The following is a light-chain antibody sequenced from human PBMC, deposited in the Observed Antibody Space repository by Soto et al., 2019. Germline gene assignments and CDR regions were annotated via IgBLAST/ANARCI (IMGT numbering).Light chain of an antibody. CDR2: GAS. CDR3: QQYSSSTWT. CDR1: QSLGGS. J-gene: IGKJ1*01. V-gene: IGKV3-20*01. Sequence: DIVMTQSPVTLSVSPGERATLSCRASQSLGGSLAWYQQKPGQAPRLLIYGASSRSTGIPDKFSGSGSGTDFTLTISRLEPDDFAMYFCQQYSSSTWTFGQGTKVDI.